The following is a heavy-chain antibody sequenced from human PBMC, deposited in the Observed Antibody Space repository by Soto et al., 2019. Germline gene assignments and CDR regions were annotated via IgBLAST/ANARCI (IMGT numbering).Heavy chain of an antibody. Sequence: EVQLLESGGGLVQPGGSLRLSCAASGFTFSSYAMSWVRQAPGKGLEWVSAIGGSGGSTYYADSVKGRFTISRDNSKNTLYLQMHSLRAEDTAVYYCAKEIPYYDILTGYLPSYFDYWGQGTLVTVSS. CDR2: IGGSGGST. D-gene: IGHD3-9*01. V-gene: IGHV3-23*01. J-gene: IGHJ4*02. CDR1: GFTFSSYA. CDR3: AKEIPYYDILTGYLPSYFDY.